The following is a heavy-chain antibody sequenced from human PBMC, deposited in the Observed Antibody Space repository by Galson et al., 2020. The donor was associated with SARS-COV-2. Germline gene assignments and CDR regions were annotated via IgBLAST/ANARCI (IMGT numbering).Heavy chain of an antibody. CDR3: ARGGAHGSGRSFDY. CDR1: GGSFSGYY. Sequence: SQASETLSLTCAVYGGSFSGYYWSWIRQSPGKGLAWIGEINDSGGTIYNPSLKSRVTISIDTSKSHLSLKLSSVTAADTAMYYCARGGAHGSGRSFDYWGQGTLVTVSS. J-gene: IGHJ4*02. D-gene: IGHD3-10*01. CDR2: INDSGGT. V-gene: IGHV4-34*01.